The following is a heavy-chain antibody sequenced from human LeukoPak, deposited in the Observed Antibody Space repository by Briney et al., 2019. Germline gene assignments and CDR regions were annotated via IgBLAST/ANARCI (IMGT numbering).Heavy chain of an antibody. D-gene: IGHD6-19*01. J-gene: IGHJ4*03. CDR2: ISSRGYT. V-gene: IGHV4-4*07. Sequence: SETLSLTCTVSGSSVSNHWWIWIRQPAGKGLEWIGRISSRGYTNYYPSLKSRVAMSVDTSKNQFSLKLNSVTAADTAVYYCVRTMTREWGGWYDNDYWGRGTLVTVSS. CDR1: GSSVSNHW. CDR3: VRTMTREWGGWYDNDY.